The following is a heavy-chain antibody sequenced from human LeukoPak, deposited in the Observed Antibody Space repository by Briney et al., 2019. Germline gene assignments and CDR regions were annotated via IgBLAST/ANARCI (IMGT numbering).Heavy chain of an antibody. Sequence: GGSLGGSCVASGFTFSNYWMAWVRQAPGKGLEWVANIKQDGSEKYFVDSVKGRFTISRDNAKKSVYLQMNSLRAEDTAVYYCARDGGGWTYFDYWGQGTPVTVSS. J-gene: IGHJ4*02. CDR2: IKQDGSEK. D-gene: IGHD6-19*01. V-gene: IGHV3-7*04. CDR3: ARDGGGWTYFDY. CDR1: GFTFSNYW.